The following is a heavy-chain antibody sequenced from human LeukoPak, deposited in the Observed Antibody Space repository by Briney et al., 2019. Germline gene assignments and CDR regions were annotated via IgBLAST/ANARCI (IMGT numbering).Heavy chain of an antibody. CDR1: GYTFTTYD. V-gene: IGHV1-8*01. CDR2: MNPNSGNT. Sequence: GASVKVSCKASGYTFTTYDINWVRQATGQGLEWMGWMNPNSGNTGYAQKFQGRVTMTRNTSISTAYMELSSLRSEDTAVYYCAKGRNIFNEYYYGMDVWGQGTTVTVSS. J-gene: IGHJ6*02. CDR3: AKGRNIFNEYYYGMDV. D-gene: IGHD1-14*01.